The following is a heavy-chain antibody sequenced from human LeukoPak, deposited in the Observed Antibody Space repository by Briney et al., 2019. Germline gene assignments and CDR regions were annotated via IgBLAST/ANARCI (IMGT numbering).Heavy chain of an antibody. CDR3: ARDYYSSRLHFDY. V-gene: IGHV3-11*04. J-gene: IGHJ4*02. D-gene: IGHD2-2*01. CDR2: ISGSGTTI. Sequence: GGSLRLSCAASGFNFNDFYMSWIRQAPGKGLEWISYISGSGTTIYYADSVKGRFTISRDNAKNSLSLQMTGLRAEDTAVYYCARDYYSSRLHFDYWGQGALVTVSS. CDR1: GFNFNDFY.